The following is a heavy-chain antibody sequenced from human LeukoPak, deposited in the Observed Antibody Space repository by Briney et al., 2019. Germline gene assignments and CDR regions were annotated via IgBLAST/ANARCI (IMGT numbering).Heavy chain of an antibody. CDR3: ARSGIAAAGPYFDY. J-gene: IGHJ4*02. D-gene: IGHD6-13*01. V-gene: IGHV1-69*13. CDR2: IIPIFGTA. CDR1: GGTFSSYA. Sequence: SVKVSCKASGGTFSSYAISWVRQAPGQGLEWMGGIIPIFGTANYAQKFQGRVTITADESTSTAYMELGSLRSEDTAVYYCARSGIAAAGPYFDYWGQGTLVTVSS.